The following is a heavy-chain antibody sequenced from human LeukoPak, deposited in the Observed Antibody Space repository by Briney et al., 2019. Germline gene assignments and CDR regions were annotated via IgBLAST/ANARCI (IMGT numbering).Heavy chain of an antibody. CDR1: GFTFSNYW. Sequence: HAGGSLRLSCAASGFTFSNYWMHWVRQAPGKGLVWVSRINTDGSSTSYADSVKGRFTISRDNAKNTLYLQMNSLRAEDTAVYYCARDNVPRYCSSTSCRSDWFDPWGQGTLVTVSS. J-gene: IGHJ5*02. D-gene: IGHD2-2*01. V-gene: IGHV3-74*01. CDR2: INTDGSST. CDR3: ARDNVPRYCSSTSCRSDWFDP.